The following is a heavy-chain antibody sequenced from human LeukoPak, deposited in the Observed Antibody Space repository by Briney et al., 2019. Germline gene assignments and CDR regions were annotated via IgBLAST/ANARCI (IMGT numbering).Heavy chain of an antibody. CDR3: ARDNDGSGYYWAS. J-gene: IGHJ5*01. Sequence: SETLSLTCTVSGGSISSSSYYWGWIRQPPGKGLEWIGSIYYSGSTYYNPSLKSRVTISVDTSKNQFSLKLSSVTAADTAVYYCARDNDGSGYYWASWGQGTLVTVSS. D-gene: IGHD3-22*01. V-gene: IGHV4-39*02. CDR2: IYYSGST. CDR1: GGSISSSSYY.